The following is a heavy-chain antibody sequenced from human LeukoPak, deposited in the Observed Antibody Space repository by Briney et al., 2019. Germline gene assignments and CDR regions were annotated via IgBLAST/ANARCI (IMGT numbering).Heavy chain of an antibody. V-gene: IGHV4-34*12. Sequence: SETLSLTCAVCGGSFWGYSWSWIRPPPGKGLEWVGEIIDSGITKYNPSLKSRVTISLHTSKNQFSLRLNSVTAADTAVYYCARVAVTDWFDPWGQGTLVTVSS. J-gene: IGHJ5*02. CDR2: IIDSGIT. CDR3: ARVAVTDWFDP. CDR1: GGSFWGYS. D-gene: IGHD6-19*01.